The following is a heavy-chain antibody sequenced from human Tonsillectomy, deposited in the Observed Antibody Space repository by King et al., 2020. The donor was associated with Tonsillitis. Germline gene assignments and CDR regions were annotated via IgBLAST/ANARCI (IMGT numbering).Heavy chain of an antibody. D-gene: IGHD3-10*01. Sequence: VQLVESGGGVVQPGRSLRLSCAASGFTFSSFGMHWVRQAPGKGLEWVAVISYDGTKKNYADSVKGRFTISRDNYENTLYLQMNSLRAEDTAVYFCAKDYYGSGSYYPIDYWGQGTLVTVSS. J-gene: IGHJ4*02. CDR3: AKDYYGSGSYYPIDY. CDR1: GFTFSSFG. CDR2: ISYDGTKK. V-gene: IGHV3-30*18.